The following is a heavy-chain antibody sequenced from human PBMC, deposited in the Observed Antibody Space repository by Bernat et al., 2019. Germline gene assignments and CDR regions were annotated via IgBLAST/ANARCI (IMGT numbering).Heavy chain of an antibody. V-gene: IGHV4-31*03. D-gene: IGHD7-27*01. Sequence: QVQLQESGPGLVKPSQTLSLTCTVSGGSISSGGYYWSWIRQHPGKGLEWIGYIYYSGSTYYNPSLKSRITISVETSKNQFSLKLSSITAAATAVYYCAREANWGYLLDYWGQGTLVTVSS. CDR2: IYYSGST. CDR3: AREANWGYLLDY. CDR1: GGSISSGGYY. J-gene: IGHJ4*02.